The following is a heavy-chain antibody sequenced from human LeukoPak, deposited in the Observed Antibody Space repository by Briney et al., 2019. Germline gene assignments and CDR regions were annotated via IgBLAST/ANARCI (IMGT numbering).Heavy chain of an antibody. D-gene: IGHD3-10*01. CDR1: GFIFSSYS. J-gene: IGHJ4*02. CDR3: ATLWFGELGKKEPFDY. CDR2: ISSSSYI. V-gene: IGHV3-21*01. Sequence: GGSLRLSCAASGFIFSSYSMNWVRQAPGKGLEWVSSISSSSYIYYADSVKGRFTISRDNAKNSLYLQMNSLRAEDTAVYYCATLWFGELGKKEPFDYWGQGTLVTVSS.